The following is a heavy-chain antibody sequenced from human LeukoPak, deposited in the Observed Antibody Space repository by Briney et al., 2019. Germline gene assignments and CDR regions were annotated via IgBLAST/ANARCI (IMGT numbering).Heavy chain of an antibody. J-gene: IGHJ4*02. CDR3: ARASSGFYVHTVDD. CDR2: IYYSGGT. CDR1: GGSIRSNY. V-gene: IGHV4-59*01. D-gene: IGHD3-10*01. Sequence: SETLSLTCTVSGGSIRSNYWNWIRQPPGKGLEWIGYIYYSGGTNYNPSLESRVTVSIDTSKNQFSLKLSSVTAADTAVYYCARASSGFYVHTVDDWGQGTLVTVSS.